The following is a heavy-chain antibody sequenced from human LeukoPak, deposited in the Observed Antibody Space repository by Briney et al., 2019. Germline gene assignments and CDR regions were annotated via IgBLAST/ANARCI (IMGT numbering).Heavy chain of an antibody. J-gene: IGHJ3*02. CDR2: ISSSRAYI. V-gene: IGHV3-21*01. Sequence: GGSLGLSCAASGFTFSSYSMNWVRQAPGKGLEWVSSISSSRAYIYYADSVKGRFTISRDNAKKLLYLQMNSLRAGDTAVYYCARAYCSGGSCYLIQADDAFDIWGQGTMVTVSS. CDR3: ARAYCSGGSCYLIQADDAFDI. D-gene: IGHD2-15*01. CDR1: GFTFSSYS.